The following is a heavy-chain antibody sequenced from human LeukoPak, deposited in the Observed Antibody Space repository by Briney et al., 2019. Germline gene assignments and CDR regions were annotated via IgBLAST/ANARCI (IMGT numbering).Heavy chain of an antibody. Sequence: GGSLRLSCAASGFTFSSYAMSWVRQAPGKGLEWVANIKQDGSEKYYVDSVKGRFTISRDNAKNSLYLQMNSLRAEDTAVYYCARCWRGDGQLGYWGQGTLVTVSS. J-gene: IGHJ4*02. CDR1: GFTFSSYA. CDR3: ARCWRGDGQLGY. D-gene: IGHD5-24*01. CDR2: IKQDGSEK. V-gene: IGHV3-7*01.